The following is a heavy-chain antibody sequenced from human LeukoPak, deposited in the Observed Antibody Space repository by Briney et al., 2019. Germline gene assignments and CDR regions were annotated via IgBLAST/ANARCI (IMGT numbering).Heavy chain of an antibody. CDR1: GITFSSYP. CDR3: AKEGSSGWIPTRHFDH. Sequence: GGSLRLPCAASGITFSSYPMTWVRQAPGKGLEWVSTISGSGGSTYYADSVKGRFTISRDNAKNTLSLQMSSLRAEDTAVYYCAKEGSSGWIPTRHFDHWGLGTLVTVSS. D-gene: IGHD6-19*01. CDR2: ISGSGGST. V-gene: IGHV3-23*01. J-gene: IGHJ4*02.